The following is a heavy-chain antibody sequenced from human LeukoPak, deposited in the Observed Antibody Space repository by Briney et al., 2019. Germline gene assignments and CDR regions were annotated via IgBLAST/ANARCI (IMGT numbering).Heavy chain of an antibody. J-gene: IGHJ4*02. CDR3: ARARSPNTYYFDY. Sequence: ASVTVSCKASGGTFSSYAISWVRQAPGQGLEWMGRIIPILGIANYAQKFQGRVTITADKSTSTAYMELSSLRSEDTAVYYCARARSPNTYYFDYWGQGTLVTVSS. CDR2: IIPILGIA. D-gene: IGHD6-6*01. CDR1: GGTFSSYA. V-gene: IGHV1-69*04.